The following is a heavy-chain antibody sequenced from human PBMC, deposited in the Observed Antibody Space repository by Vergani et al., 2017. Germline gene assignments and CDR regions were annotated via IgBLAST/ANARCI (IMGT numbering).Heavy chain of an antibody. V-gene: IGHV1-69*18. D-gene: IGHD3-22*01. CDR3: ARGGYYYDSSGYYYANVDY. CDR2: IIPIFGTA. J-gene: IGHJ4*02. Sequence: QVQLVQSGAEVKKPGSSVKVSCKASGGTFSSYAISWVRQAPGQGLEWMGRIIPIFGTANYAQKFQGRVTITADESTSTAYMELSSLRSEDTAGYYCARGGYYYDSSGYYYANVDYWGQGTLVTVSS. CDR1: GGTFSSYA.